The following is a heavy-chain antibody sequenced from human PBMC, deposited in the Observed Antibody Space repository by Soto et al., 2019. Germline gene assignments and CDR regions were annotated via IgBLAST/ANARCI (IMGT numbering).Heavy chain of an antibody. Sequence: SETLSLTCTVSGGSISSVGYYWIWIRQHPGKGLEWIGYIYYTGNTYYNPSLKSRLAISVDTSKNQFSLKLTSVTAADTAVYYCARYPSGAYYHDHSGQGTPVPVSS. CDR2: IYYTGNT. D-gene: IGHD3-3*01. J-gene: IGHJ4*02. V-gene: IGHV4-31*03. CDR3: ARYPSGAYYHDH. CDR1: GGSISSVGYY.